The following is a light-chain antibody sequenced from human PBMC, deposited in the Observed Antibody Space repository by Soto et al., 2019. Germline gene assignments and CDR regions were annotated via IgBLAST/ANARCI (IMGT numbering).Light chain of an antibody. Sequence: EIVLTQSPGTLSLSPGERATLSCRASQSVSSSYLAWYQQKPGQAPRLLIYGASSRATGIPDRFSGSGSGTDFTLTISRLEPEDFAVYYCQQYGSSGWTFGQLTKVEIK. CDR1: QSVSSSY. V-gene: IGKV3-20*01. J-gene: IGKJ1*01. CDR3: QQYGSSGWT. CDR2: GAS.